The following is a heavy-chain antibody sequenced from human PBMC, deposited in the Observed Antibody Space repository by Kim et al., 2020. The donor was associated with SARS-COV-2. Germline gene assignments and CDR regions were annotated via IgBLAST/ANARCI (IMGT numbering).Heavy chain of an antibody. D-gene: IGHD3-10*01. V-gene: IGHV3-48*02. J-gene: IGHJ6*02. CDR1: GFTFSSYS. Sequence: GGSLRLSCAASGFTFSSYSMNWVRQAPGKGLEWVSYISSSSSTIYYADSVKGRFTISRDNAKNSLYLQMNSLRDEDTAVYYCARDLPAYYYGSGSYYNEPSHGMDVWGQGTTVTVSS. CDR2: ISSSSSTI. CDR3: ARDLPAYYYGSGSYYNEPSHGMDV.